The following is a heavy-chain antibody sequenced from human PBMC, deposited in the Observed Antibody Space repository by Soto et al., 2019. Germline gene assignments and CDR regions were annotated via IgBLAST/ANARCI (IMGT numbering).Heavy chain of an antibody. V-gene: IGHV3-7*01. CDR3: VRAPREYTGYAYYFDY. D-gene: IGHD5-12*01. CDR1: GFTFSSYW. CDR2: IKQDGSAK. Sequence: EVQLVESGGGLVQPGGSLRLSCAGSGFTFSSYWMSWVRQTPDKGLAWVAKIKQDGSAKSYVDSVKGRFTISRDNARNSLSLQMDSLRAEDTAVYYCVRAPREYTGYAYYFDYWGQGTLVTVSS. J-gene: IGHJ4*02.